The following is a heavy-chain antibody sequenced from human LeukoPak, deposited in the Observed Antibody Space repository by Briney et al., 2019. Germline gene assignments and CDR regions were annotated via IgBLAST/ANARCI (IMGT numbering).Heavy chain of an antibody. CDR2: IIPILGIA. CDR1: GGTFSSYA. Sequence: ASVKVSCKASGGTFSSYAISWVRQAPGQGLEWMGRIIPILGIANYAQKFQGRVTITADKSTSTAYMELSSLRSEDTAVYYCARGPAYYYDSSGYPHRDYGMDVWGQGTTATVSS. CDR3: ARGPAYYYDSSGYPHRDYGMDV. D-gene: IGHD3-22*01. V-gene: IGHV1-69*04. J-gene: IGHJ6*02.